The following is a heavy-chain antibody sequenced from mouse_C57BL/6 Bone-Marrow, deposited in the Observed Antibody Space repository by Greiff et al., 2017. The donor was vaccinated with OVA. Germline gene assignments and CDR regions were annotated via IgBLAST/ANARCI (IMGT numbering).Heavy chain of an antibody. J-gene: IGHJ1*03. Sequence: EVQLQQSGAELVRPGASVKLSCTASGFNITDDYMHWVKQRPEQGLEWIGRIDPENGDTAYASKFKGKATITADTSSNTAYLQLSSLTSEDTAVYYCTGVVAFYWYFDVWGTGTTVTVSS. V-gene: IGHV14-4*01. CDR1: GFNITDDY. CDR3: TGVVAFYWYFDV. D-gene: IGHD1-1*01. CDR2: IDPENGDT.